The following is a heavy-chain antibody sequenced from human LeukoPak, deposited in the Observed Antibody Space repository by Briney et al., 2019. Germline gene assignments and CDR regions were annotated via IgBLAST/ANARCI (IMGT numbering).Heavy chain of an antibody. CDR1: GFTFSSYA. J-gene: IGHJ4*02. V-gene: IGHV3-30*14. CDR3: ARIQY. CDR2: ISYDGSNK. Sequence: GGSLRLSCAASGFTFSSYAMHWGRQAPGKGGEGGAVISYDGSNKYYADSVKGRFTISRDNSKNTLYLQMNSLRAEDTAVYYCARIQYWGQGTLVTVSS.